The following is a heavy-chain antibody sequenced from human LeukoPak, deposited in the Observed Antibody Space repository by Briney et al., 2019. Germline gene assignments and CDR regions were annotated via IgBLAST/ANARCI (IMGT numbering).Heavy chain of an antibody. V-gene: IGHV3-30*18. CDR2: ISYDGSNK. CDR3: AKDRTWNYLAY. Sequence: GGSLRLSCAASGFTFSSYGMHWVRQAPGKGLEWVAVISYDGSNKYYADSVKGRFTISRDNSKNTLYLQMNSLRAEDTAVYYCAKDRTWNYLAYWGQGTLVTVSS. J-gene: IGHJ4*02. CDR1: GFTFSSYG. D-gene: IGHD1-1*01.